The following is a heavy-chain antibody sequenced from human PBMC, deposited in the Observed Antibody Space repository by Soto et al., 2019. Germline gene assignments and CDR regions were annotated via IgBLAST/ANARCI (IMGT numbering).Heavy chain of an antibody. D-gene: IGHD3-16*01. Sequence: QVQLVESGGGVVQPGRSLRLSCAASGFSFSSYAMHWVRQAPGKGLEWVAVISYDGSNKYYADSVKGRFTISRDNSKNTPYLQMNSLRAEDRAVFYCARGGGFLDYWGQGTLVTVSS. J-gene: IGHJ4*02. CDR1: GFSFSSYA. V-gene: IGHV3-30-3*01. CDR3: ARGGGFLDY. CDR2: ISYDGSNK.